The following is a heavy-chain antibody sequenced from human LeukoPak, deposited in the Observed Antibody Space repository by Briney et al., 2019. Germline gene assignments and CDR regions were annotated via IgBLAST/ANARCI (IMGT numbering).Heavy chain of an antibody. Sequence: SETLSLTCTVSGGSTSSYYWSWIRQPPGKGLEWIGYIYYSGSTNYNPSLKSRVTISVDTSKNQFSLKLSSVTAADTAVYYCARVSPAATDYYYYYMDVWGKGTTVTVSS. J-gene: IGHJ6*03. CDR2: IYYSGST. D-gene: IGHD2-2*01. CDR3: ARVSPAATDYYYYYMDV. CDR1: GGSTSSYY. V-gene: IGHV4-59*01.